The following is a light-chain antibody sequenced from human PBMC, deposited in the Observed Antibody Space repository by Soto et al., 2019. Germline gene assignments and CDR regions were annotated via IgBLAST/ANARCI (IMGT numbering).Light chain of an antibody. V-gene: IGKV3-11*01. CDR3: QQRSDWPVT. CDR1: QSICKY. CDR2: DTS. Sequence: DIVLTQSPATLSLSPGEGATLSCRASQSICKYLVWYQQKPGQAPRVLIYDTSNRATGIPARFSGTGSGTDFTLTISSLEPEDVAVYYCQQRSDWPVTFGPGTKVDIK. J-gene: IGKJ3*01.